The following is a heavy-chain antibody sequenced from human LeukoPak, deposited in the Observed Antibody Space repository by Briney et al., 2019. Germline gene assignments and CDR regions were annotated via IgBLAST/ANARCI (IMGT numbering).Heavy chain of an antibody. CDR1: GGSISSSSYY. V-gene: IGHV4-39*01. D-gene: IGHD3-9*01. CDR3: ARHATYYDILTGYYIGWFDP. J-gene: IGHJ5*02. Sequence: PSETLSLNCTVSGGSISSSSYYWGWIRQPPGKGLEWIGSIYYSGSTYYNPSLKSRVTISLDTSKNQFSLKLSSVTAADTAVYYCARHATYYDILTGYYIGWFDPWGQGTLVTVSS. CDR2: IYYSGST.